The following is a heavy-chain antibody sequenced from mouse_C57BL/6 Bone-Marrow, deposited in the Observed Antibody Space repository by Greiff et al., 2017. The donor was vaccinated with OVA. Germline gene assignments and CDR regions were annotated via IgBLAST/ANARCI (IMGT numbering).Heavy chain of an antibody. CDR1: GYSFTGYY. CDR2: INPSTGGT. CDR3: ARSGSSGYVGY. J-gene: IGHJ2*01. Sequence: VQLQQSGPELVKPGASVKISCKASGYSFTGYYMNWVKQSPEKSLEWIGEINPSTGGTTYNQKFKAKATLTVDKSSSTAYMQLKSLTSEDSAVYYGARSGSSGYVGYWGQGTTLTVSS. D-gene: IGHD3-2*02. V-gene: IGHV1-42*01.